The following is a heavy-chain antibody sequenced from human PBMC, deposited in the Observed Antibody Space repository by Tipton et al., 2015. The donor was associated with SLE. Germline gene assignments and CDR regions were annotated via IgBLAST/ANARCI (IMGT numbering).Heavy chain of an antibody. CDR3: ARVLHYCGGDCYLGDAFDI. Sequence: TLSLTCTVSGGSISSYYWSWIRQPPGKGLEWIGYIYYSGSTNYNPSLKSRVTISVDTSKNQFSLKLSSVTAADTAVYYCARVLHYCGGDCYLGDAFDIWGQGTMVTVSS. J-gene: IGHJ3*02. D-gene: IGHD2-21*01. CDR2: IYYSGST. CDR1: GGSISSYY. V-gene: IGHV4-59*01.